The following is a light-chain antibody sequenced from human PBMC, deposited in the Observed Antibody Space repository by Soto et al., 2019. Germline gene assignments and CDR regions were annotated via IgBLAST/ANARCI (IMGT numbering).Light chain of an antibody. CDR2: DVS. Sequence: QSVLTQPASLSGSPGQSITISCTGASSGIGDFSWYQQQPGKAPKLIIYDVSNRPSGVSNRFSGSKSGNTASLTISGLQADDEADYYCNSHTSGTTRAFGTGTKVTVL. J-gene: IGLJ1*01. V-gene: IGLV2-14*01. CDR3: NSHTSGTTRA. CDR1: SSGIGD.